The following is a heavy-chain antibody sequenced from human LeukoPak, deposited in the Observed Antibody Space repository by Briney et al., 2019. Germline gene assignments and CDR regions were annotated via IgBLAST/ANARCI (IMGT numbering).Heavy chain of an antibody. CDR2: IKSKTDGGTT. D-gene: IGHD5-18*01. Sequence: GGSLRLSCAASGFTFSSYAMSWVRQAPGKGLEWVGRIKSKTDGGTTDYAAPVKGRFTISRDDSKNTLYLQMNSLKTEDTAVYYCTTASYSYGSYYFDYWGQGTLVTVSS. V-gene: IGHV3-15*01. CDR3: TTASYSYGSYYFDY. CDR1: GFTFSSYA. J-gene: IGHJ4*02.